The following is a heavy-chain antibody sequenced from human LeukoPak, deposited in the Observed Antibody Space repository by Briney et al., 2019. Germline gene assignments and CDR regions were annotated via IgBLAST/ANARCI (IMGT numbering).Heavy chain of an antibody. V-gene: IGHV4-59*01. CDR2: LSMRGTT. CDR1: GASIRSSF. Sequence: SETLSLSCTVSGASIRSSFWNWIRQPPGRGLEWIGYLSMRGTTNYNPSLKSRVTISADTSENQFSLKVSSVTAADTAVYYCTRNRGYYVNDYWGQGILVTVSS. D-gene: IGHD1-26*01. CDR3: TRNRGYYVNDY. J-gene: IGHJ4*02.